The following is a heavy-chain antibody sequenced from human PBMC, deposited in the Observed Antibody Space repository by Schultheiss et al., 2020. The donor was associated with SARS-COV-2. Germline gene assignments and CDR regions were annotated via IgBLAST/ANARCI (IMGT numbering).Heavy chain of an antibody. CDR3: ARYSRVGGMDV. D-gene: IGHD1-26*01. CDR1: GGSISSYY. CDR2: IYYTGST. Sequence: SETLSLTCTVSGGSISSYYWSWIRQPPGKGLEWIGYIYYTGSTNYNPSLNSRVTISVDTSKNQFSLKLSSVTAADTAVYYCARYSRVGGMDVWGQGTTVTVSS. V-gene: IGHV4-59*01. J-gene: IGHJ6*02.